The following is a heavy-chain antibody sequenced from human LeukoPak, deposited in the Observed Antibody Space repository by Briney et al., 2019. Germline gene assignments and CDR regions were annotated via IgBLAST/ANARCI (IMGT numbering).Heavy chain of an antibody. V-gene: IGHV1-46*01. CDR1: GYTFTSYY. CDR3: AREGPLAENEAGSTFDI. CDR2: INPSGGST. J-gene: IGHJ3*02. D-gene: IGHD2-2*01. Sequence: GASVKVSCKASGYTFTSYYMHWVRQAPGQGLEWMGRINPSGGSTSYAQKFQGRVTMTRDMSTSTVYMELSSLRSEDTAVYYCAREGPLAENEAGSTFDIWGQGTMVTVSS.